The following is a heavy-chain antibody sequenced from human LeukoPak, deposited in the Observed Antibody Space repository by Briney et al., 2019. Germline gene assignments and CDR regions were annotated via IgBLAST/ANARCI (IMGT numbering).Heavy chain of an antibody. J-gene: IGHJ4*02. CDR3: AAGGVYSLLDH. CDR1: GDTLRELS. V-gene: IGHV1-24*01. Sequence: ASLKVSCKVSGDTLRELSMHWVRQAPGKGLEWMGGFDPEDGETIYAQKFQGRFTMTEDTSTDTAYVELRSLRSDDTAVYYCAAGGVYSLLDHWGQGTQVTVSS. CDR2: FDPEDGET. D-gene: IGHD5/OR15-5a*01.